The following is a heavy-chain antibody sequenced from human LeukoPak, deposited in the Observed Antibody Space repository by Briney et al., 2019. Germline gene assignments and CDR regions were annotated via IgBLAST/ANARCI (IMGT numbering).Heavy chain of an antibody. CDR1: GFTFTSYW. J-gene: IGHJ4*02. CDR3: ALFTPVVSNFDF. V-gene: IGHV3-74*01. Sequence: PGGSLRLSCAASGFTFTSYWMHWVRQAPGKGLVWVSNINTDGSRTTYADFGKGRFTISRDDAKNTLYLQMNSLRAEDTAVYYCALFTPVVSNFDFWGQGTLVTVSS. D-gene: IGHD2-21*01. CDR2: INTDGSRT.